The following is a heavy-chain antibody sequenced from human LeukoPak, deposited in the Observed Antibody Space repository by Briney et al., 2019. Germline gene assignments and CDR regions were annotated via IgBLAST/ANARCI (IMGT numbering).Heavy chain of an antibody. V-gene: IGHV1-2*02. CDR3: ARKYYDSSGYYFTGRAFDI. CDR2: INPNSGGT. J-gene: IGHJ3*02. D-gene: IGHD3-22*01. CDR1: GYTFTGYY. Sequence: GASVKVSCKASGYTFTGYYMHWVRQAPGQGLEWMGWINPNSGGTNYAQKFQGRVTMTRDTSISTAYMELSRLRSDDTAVYYCARKYYDSSGYYFTGRAFDIWGQGTMVTVSS.